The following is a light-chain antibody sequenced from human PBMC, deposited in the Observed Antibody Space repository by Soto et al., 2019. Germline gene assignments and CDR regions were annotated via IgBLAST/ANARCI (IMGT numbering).Light chain of an antibody. J-gene: IGLJ1*01. Sequence: QSALTQPASVSGSPGQSITISCTGTSSDVGGYNYVSWYQQHPGKAPKLLIYEVSNRPSGVSNRFSGSKSGNTASLTISGLQAEHEADYYWNSYTRRSTGVFGTGTKFTVL. CDR2: EVS. V-gene: IGLV2-14*01. CDR3: NSYTRRSTGV. CDR1: SSDVGGYNY.